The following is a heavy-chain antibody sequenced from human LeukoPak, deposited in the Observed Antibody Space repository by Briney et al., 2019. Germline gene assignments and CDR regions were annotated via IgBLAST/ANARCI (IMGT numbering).Heavy chain of an antibody. J-gene: IGHJ5*02. Sequence: PSETLSLTCTVSGGSISSGGYYWSWIRQPPGKGLEWIGYIYYSGSTNYNPSLKSRVTISVDTSKNQFSLKLSSVTAADTAVYYCARLAWSSGWYWWFDPWGQGTLVTVSS. CDR1: GGSISSGGYY. CDR3: ARLAWSSGWYWWFDP. V-gene: IGHV4-61*08. CDR2: IYYSGST. D-gene: IGHD6-19*01.